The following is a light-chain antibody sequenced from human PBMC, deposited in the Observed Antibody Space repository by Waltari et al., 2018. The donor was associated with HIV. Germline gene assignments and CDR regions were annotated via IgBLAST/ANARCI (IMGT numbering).Light chain of an antibody. Sequence: QSVLTQPPSASGTPGQRVTISCSGSSSNIGSYYVSWYQPLPGTAPKLLIYSNNQRPSGVPDRFSGSKSGTSASLAISGLQSEDEADYYCAAWDDSLNGSYVFGTGTKVTVL. CDR3: AAWDDSLNGSYV. V-gene: IGLV1-44*01. CDR2: SNN. J-gene: IGLJ1*01. CDR1: SSNIGSYY.